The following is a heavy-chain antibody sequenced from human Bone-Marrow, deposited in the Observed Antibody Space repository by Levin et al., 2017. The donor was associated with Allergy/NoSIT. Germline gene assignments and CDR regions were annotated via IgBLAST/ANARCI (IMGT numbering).Heavy chain of an antibody. CDR3: AGSSWSHYYYYYGMDV. V-gene: IGHV1-8*01. D-gene: IGHD6-13*01. CDR2: MNPNSGNT. J-gene: IGHJ6*02. Sequence: ASVKVSCKASGYTFTSYDINWVRQATGQGLEWMGWMNPNSGNTGYAQKFQGRVTMTRNTSISTAYMELSSLRSEDTAVYYCAGSSWSHYYYYYGMDVWGQGTTVTVSS. CDR1: GYTFTSYD.